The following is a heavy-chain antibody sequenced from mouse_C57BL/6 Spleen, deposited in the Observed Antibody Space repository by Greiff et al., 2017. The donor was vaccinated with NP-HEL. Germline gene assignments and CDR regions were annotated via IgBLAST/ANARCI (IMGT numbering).Heavy chain of an antibody. D-gene: IGHD2-1*01. CDR2: INPSTGGT. CDR1: GYSFTGYY. CDR3: ARGAIYYGNEAWFAY. Sequence: VQLQQSGPELVKPGASVKISCKASGYSFTGYYMNWVKQSPEKSLEWIGEINPSTGGTTYNQKFKAKATLTVDKSSSTAYMQLKSLTSEDSAVYYCARGAIYYGNEAWFAYWGQGTLVTVSA. V-gene: IGHV1-42*01. J-gene: IGHJ3*01.